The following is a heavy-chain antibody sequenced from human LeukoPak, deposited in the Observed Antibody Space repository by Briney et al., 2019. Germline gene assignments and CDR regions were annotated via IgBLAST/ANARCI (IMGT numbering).Heavy chain of an antibody. CDR1: GASMATYF. Sequence: SETLSLTCTVSGASMATYFWTWIRQPSGKGLEWIGFIHYNGTTNYNPSLKSRVTMSVDTSRKEFSLHLTSVTAEDTAVYYCARGYPQRHSSGRDYWGQGTLVTVSS. CDR2: IHYNGTT. J-gene: IGHJ4*02. CDR3: ARGYPQRHSSGRDY. D-gene: IGHD6-19*01. V-gene: IGHV4-59*08.